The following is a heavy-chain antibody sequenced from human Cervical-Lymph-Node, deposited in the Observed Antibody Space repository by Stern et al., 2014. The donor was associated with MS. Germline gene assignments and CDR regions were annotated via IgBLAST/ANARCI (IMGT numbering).Heavy chain of an antibody. J-gene: IGHJ4*02. V-gene: IGHV4-30-4*01. CDR2: IHNSGTT. Sequence: VQLVESGPGLVKPSQTLSLTCAVTGGSISSTEYYWSWIRPSPGKGLEWIGYIHNSGTTYYNPSLKSRVTISVDTSKNQFSLKLRSVTAADTAVYYCSRDAAGYSLIFGYWGRGALVTVSS. D-gene: IGHD6-13*01. CDR1: GGSISSTEYY. CDR3: SRDAAGYSLIFGY.